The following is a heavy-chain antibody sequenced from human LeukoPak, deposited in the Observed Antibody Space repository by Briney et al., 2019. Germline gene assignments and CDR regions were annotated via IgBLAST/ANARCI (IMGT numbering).Heavy chain of an antibody. CDR1: GFTFSSYW. CDR2: IKQDGSEK. Sequence: GGSLRLSCAASGFTFSSYWMSWVRQAPGKGLEWVANIKQDGSEKYYVDSMKGRFTISRDNAKNSLYLQMNSLRAEDTAVYYCVRDDSYGIFDYWGQGTLVTVSS. V-gene: IGHV3-7*01. CDR3: VRDDSYGIFDY. J-gene: IGHJ4*02. D-gene: IGHD5-18*01.